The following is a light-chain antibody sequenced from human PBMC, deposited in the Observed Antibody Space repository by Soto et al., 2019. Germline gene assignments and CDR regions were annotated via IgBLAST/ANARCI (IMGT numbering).Light chain of an antibody. CDR2: DAS. V-gene: IGKV3-11*01. Sequence: VLSQSPVTLSVPPCERAPLSCRASKSVSSHLAWFQQRPGQAPRLLIYDASSRATGIPDRFSGSGSGTDFTLTVSGLQPEDFATYYCQQLSSYPSTFGGGTKVDI. CDR3: QQLSSYPST. CDR1: KSVSSH. J-gene: IGKJ4*01.